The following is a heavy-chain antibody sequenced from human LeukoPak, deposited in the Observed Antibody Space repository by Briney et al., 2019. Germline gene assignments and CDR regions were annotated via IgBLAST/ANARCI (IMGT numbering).Heavy chain of an antibody. CDR1: GFTLSSYG. Sequence: GGSLRLSCVASGFTLSSYGMHWVRQAPGKGLEYVSAISSNGGSTYYANSVKGRFTISRDNSKNTLYLQMGSLRAEDMAVYYCARDYFGWFDPWGQGTLVTVSS. V-gene: IGHV3-64*01. CDR3: ARDYFGWFDP. CDR2: ISSNGGST. J-gene: IGHJ5*02. D-gene: IGHD2/OR15-2a*01.